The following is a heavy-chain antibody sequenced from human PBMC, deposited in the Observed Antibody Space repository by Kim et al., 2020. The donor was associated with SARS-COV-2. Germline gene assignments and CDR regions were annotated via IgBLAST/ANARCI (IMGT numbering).Heavy chain of an antibody. Sequence: SETLSLTCTVSGGSISSGGYYWSWIRQHPGKGLEWIGYIYYSGSTYYNPSLKSRVTISVDTSKNQFSLKLSSVTAADTAVYYCARGAGYSSSWYSESLDYWGQGTLVTVSS. V-gene: IGHV4-31*03. J-gene: IGHJ4*02. CDR3: ARGAGYSSSWYSESLDY. D-gene: IGHD6-13*01. CDR2: IYYSGST. CDR1: GGSISSGGYY.